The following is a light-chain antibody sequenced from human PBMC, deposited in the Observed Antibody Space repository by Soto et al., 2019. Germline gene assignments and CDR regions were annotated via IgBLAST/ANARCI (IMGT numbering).Light chain of an antibody. J-gene: IGLJ2*01. Sequence: QYALTQPASVSGSPGQSITISCTGSISDVGGYDYVSWYQQHPGKAPKLMIYEVSNRPSGVSNRFSGSKSGNTASLTISGLQAEDEADYYCCSYTGSLTLLFGGGTKVTVL. CDR1: ISDVGGYDY. V-gene: IGLV2-14*01. CDR2: EVS. CDR3: CSYTGSLTLL.